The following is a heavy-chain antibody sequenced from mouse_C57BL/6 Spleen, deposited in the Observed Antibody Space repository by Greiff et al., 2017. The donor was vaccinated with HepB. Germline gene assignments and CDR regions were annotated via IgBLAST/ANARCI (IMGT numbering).Heavy chain of an antibody. CDR1: GFTFSDYG. J-gene: IGHJ4*01. Sequence: EVMLVESGGGLVKPGGSLKLSCAASGFTFSDYGMHWVRQAPEKGLEWVAYISSGSSTIYYADTVKGRFTISRDNAKNTLFLQMTSLRSEDTAMYYCAREGYDCYAMDYWGQGTSVTVSS. CDR2: ISSGSSTI. V-gene: IGHV5-17*01. CDR3: AREGYDCYAMDY.